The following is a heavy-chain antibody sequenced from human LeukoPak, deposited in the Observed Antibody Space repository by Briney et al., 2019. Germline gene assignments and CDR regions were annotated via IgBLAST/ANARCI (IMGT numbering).Heavy chain of an antibody. CDR1: GGSFSGYY. J-gene: IGHJ6*03. D-gene: IGHD3-3*01. Sequence: SETLSLTCAVYGGSFSGYYWSWIRQPPGKGLEWIGEINHSGSTNYNPSLKSRVTISVDTSKNQFSLKLSSVTAADTAVYYCARANTYYDFWSGYYRREYYYYYMHVWGKGTTVTVSS. CDR2: INHSGST. V-gene: IGHV4-34*01. CDR3: ARANTYYDFWSGYYRREYYYYYMHV.